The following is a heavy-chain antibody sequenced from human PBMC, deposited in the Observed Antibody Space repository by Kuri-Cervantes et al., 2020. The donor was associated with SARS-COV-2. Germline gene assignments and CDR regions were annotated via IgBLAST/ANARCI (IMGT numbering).Heavy chain of an antibody. V-gene: IGHV3-30*03. Sequence: GGSLRLSCAASGFTFSSYGMHWVRQAPGKGLEWVAVISYDGSNKYYADSVKGRFTISRDNSKNTLYLQMNSLRAEDTAVYYCARDQGGSTRHFDYWGQGTLVTVSS. CDR3: ARDQGGSTRHFDY. J-gene: IGHJ4*02. D-gene: IGHD2-2*01. CDR1: GFTFSSYG. CDR2: ISYDGSNK.